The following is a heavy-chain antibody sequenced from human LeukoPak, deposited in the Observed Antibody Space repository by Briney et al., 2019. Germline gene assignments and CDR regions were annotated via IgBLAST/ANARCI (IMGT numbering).Heavy chain of an antibody. V-gene: IGHV4-59*01. CDR2: IYYSGST. J-gene: IGHJ4*02. CDR3: AGGSEWLPRDY. Sequence: PSETLSLTCTVSGGSISSYYWSWIRQPPGKGLEWIGYIYYSGSTNYNPSLKSRVTISVDTSKNQFSLKLSSVTAADTAVYYCAGGSEWLPRDYWGQGTLVTVSS. CDR1: GGSISSYY. D-gene: IGHD6-19*01.